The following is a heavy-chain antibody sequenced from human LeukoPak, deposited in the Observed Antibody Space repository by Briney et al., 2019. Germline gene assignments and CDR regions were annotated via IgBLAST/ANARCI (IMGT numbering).Heavy chain of an antibody. J-gene: IGHJ4*02. V-gene: IGHV3-30-3*01. CDR2: ISYDGSNK. Sequence: GGSLRLSCAASGFTFSSYAMHWVRQAPVKGLEWVAVISYDGSNKYYADSVKGRFTIPRDNSKNTLYLQMNSLRAEDTAVYYCARDRRGGYSYGFDYWGQGTLVTVSS. D-gene: IGHD5-18*01. CDR3: ARDRRGGYSYGFDY. CDR1: GFTFSSYA.